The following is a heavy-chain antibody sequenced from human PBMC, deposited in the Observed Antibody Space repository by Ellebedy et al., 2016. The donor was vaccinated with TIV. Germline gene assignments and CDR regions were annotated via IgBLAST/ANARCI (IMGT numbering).Heavy chain of an antibody. CDR2: VSGSGGTT. D-gene: IGHD5-12*01. CDR1: GFTFSSYA. J-gene: IGHJ6*02. Sequence: GESLKISCAASGFTFSSYAMSWVRQAPGKGLEWVSAVSGSGGTTYYADSVKGRFTISRDNSKNTLYLQMNSLRAEDTAVYSCARGGHGGFAGWDRMDVWGQGTTVTVSS. V-gene: IGHV3-23*01. CDR3: ARGGHGGFAGWDRMDV.